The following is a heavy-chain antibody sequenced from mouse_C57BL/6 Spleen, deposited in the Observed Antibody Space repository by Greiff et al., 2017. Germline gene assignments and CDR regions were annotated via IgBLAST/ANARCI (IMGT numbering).Heavy chain of an antibody. CDR3: TPIYYDYLAY. Sequence: VQLQQSGAELVRPGASVKLSCTASGFNIKDDYMHWVKQRPEQGLEWIGWIYPENGDTEYASKFQGKATIKADTSSNTAYLQLSSLTSEDTAVYYCTPIYYDYLAYWGQGTLVTVSA. V-gene: IGHV14-4*01. CDR1: GFNIKDDY. CDR2: IYPENGDT. J-gene: IGHJ3*01. D-gene: IGHD2-4*01.